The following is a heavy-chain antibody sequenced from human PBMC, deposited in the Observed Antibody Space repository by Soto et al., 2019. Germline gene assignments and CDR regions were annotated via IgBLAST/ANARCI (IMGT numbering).Heavy chain of an antibody. D-gene: IGHD3-16*02. V-gene: IGHV3-30*18. Sequence: GSLRICCASAGFSLSSYGMDWVRQAPGKGLEWVAVISYDGSNKYYADSVKGRFTISRDNSKNTLYLQMNSLRAEDTAAYYCAKDRSDFSFDYWGQGTLVTVSS. CDR2: ISYDGSNK. J-gene: IGHJ4*02. CDR3: AKDRSDFSFDY. CDR1: GFSLSSYG.